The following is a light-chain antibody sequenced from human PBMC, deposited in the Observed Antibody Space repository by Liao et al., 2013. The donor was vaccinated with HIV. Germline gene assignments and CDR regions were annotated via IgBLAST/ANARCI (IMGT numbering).Light chain of an antibody. CDR1: ALPKQY. CDR3: QSADSSGVV. V-gene: IGLV3-25*03. Sequence: SYELTQPPSVSVSPGQTARITCSGDALPKQYAYWYQQKPAQAPVLVIYKDSERPSGIPERFSGSSSGTTVTLTISGVQAEDEADYYCQSADSSGVVFGGGTKLTV. CDR2: KDS. J-gene: IGLJ2*01.